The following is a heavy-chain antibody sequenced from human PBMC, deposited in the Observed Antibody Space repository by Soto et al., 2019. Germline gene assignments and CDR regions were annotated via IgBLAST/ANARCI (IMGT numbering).Heavy chain of an antibody. D-gene: IGHD1-26*01. CDR2: IYYSGST. Sequence: SETLSLTCTVSGGSISSYYWSWIRQPPGKGLEWIGYIYYSGSTNYNPSLKSRVTISVDTSKNQFSLKLSSVTAADTAVYYCARDSRYSGSGHNWFDPWGQGTLVTVSS. CDR1: GGSISSYY. V-gene: IGHV4-59*01. J-gene: IGHJ5*02. CDR3: ARDSRYSGSGHNWFDP.